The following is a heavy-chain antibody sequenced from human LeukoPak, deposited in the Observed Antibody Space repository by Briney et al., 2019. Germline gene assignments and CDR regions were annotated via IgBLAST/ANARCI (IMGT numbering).Heavy chain of an antibody. V-gene: IGHV2-70*11. CDR2: IDWDDDK. Sequence: SGPTLVNPTQTLTLTCTFSGFSLSTSGMCMTWIGQPPGKALEWLARIDWDDDKYYSTSLKTRLTISKDTSKIQVVLTMTNMDSVDTASYYCARIGISVQGVSVWAFDIWGQERMVTVSS. D-gene: IGHD6-19*01. CDR1: GFSLSTSGMC. J-gene: IGHJ3*02. CDR3: ARIGISVQGVSVWAFDI.